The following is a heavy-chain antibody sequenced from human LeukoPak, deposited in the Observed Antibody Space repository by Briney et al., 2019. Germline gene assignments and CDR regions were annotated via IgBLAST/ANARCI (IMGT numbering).Heavy chain of an antibody. CDR3: ARDLRRAVAGHYYYGMDV. CDR1: GGSVSGYY. D-gene: IGHD6-19*01. J-gene: IGHJ6*04. Sequence: ASETLSLTCAVYGGSVSGYYWSWIRQPPGKGLEWIGEIDHSGSTNYNPSLKSRVTISVDTSKNQFSLKLSSVTAADTAVYYCARDLRRAVAGHYYYGMDVWGKGTTVTVSS. V-gene: IGHV4-34*01. CDR2: IDHSGST.